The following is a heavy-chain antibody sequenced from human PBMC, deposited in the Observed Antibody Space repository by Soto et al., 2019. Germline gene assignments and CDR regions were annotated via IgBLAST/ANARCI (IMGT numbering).Heavy chain of an antibody. D-gene: IGHD3-10*01. CDR2: VYYNENT. J-gene: IGHJ5*02. CDR3: ARRERYYGSPGWFDP. Sequence: ASETLSLTCTVSGASIRSTYWGWIRQPPGKGLEWIGTVYYNENTYYNPSLKSRVTITVDTAKNQFSLNLRSVTAADTAMYFCARRERYYGSPGWFDPWGPGTLVTVSS. CDR1: GASIRSTY. V-gene: IGHV4-39*01.